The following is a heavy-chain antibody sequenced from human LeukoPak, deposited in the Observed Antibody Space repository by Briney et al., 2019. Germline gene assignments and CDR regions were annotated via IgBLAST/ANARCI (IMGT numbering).Heavy chain of an antibody. D-gene: IGHD3-3*01. CDR3: ARGRFYDFWSGYNQAYYFDY. CDR1: GGSFSGYY. V-gene: IGHV4-34*01. Sequence: SETLSLTCAVYGGSFSGYYWSWIRQPPGKGLEWIGEINHSGSTNYNPSLKSRVTISVDTSKKQLSLKLSSVTAADTAVYYCARGRFYDFWSGYNQAYYFDYWGQGTLVTVSS. CDR2: INHSGST. J-gene: IGHJ4*02.